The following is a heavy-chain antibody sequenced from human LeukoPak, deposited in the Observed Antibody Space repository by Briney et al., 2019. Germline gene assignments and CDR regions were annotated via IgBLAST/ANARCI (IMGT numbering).Heavy chain of an antibody. Sequence: ETLSLTCAVYGGSFSGYYWSWIRQPPGKGLERVSAISGSGGSTYYADSVKGRFTIPRDNSKNTLYLQMNSLRAEDTAVYYCAKDGEAYFDLSYYYYYMDVWGKGTTVTVSS. V-gene: IGHV3-23*01. D-gene: IGHD3-9*01. J-gene: IGHJ6*03. CDR2: ISGSGGST. CDR3: AKDGEAYFDLSYYYYYMDV. CDR1: GGSFSGYY.